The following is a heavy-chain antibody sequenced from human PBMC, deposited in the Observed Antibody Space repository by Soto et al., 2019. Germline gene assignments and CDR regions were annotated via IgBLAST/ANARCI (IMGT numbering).Heavy chain of an antibody. D-gene: IGHD2-8*02. V-gene: IGHV1-3*01. Sequence: QVQLVQSGAEVKRPGASVKLSCKASGFSSTSYAINWVRQAPGQSLEWMGWVNAGNGNTKSSQNFQGRVTFSRDTSASTAYMELTSLRSEDTAVYYCANVRLVVNWYFDAWGRGTLVSVSS. J-gene: IGHJ2*01. CDR1: GFSSTSYA. CDR3: ANVRLVVNWYFDA. CDR2: VNAGNGNT.